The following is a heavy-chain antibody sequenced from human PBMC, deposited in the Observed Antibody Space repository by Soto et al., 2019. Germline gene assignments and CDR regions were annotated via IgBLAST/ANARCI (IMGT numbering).Heavy chain of an antibody. V-gene: IGHV3-30-3*01. J-gene: IGHJ6*02. D-gene: IGHD2-21*02. Sequence: GGSLRLSCAASGFTFSSYAMHWVRQAPGKGLEWVAVISYDGSNKYYADSVKGRFTISRDNSKNTLYLQMNSLRAEDTAVYYCARAYCGCDCYWMDVWGQGTTVTVSS. CDR3: ARAYCGCDCYWMDV. CDR2: ISYDGSNK. CDR1: GFTFSSYA.